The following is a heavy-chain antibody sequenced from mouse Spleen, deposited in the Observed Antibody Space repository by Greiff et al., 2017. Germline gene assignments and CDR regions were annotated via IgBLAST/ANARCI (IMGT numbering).Heavy chain of an antibody. CDR3: ARTSYYYGRAAWFAY. J-gene: IGHJ3*01. CDR2: INPYNGGT. V-gene: IGHV1-19*01. CDR1: GYTFTDYY. D-gene: IGHD1-1*01. Sequence: EVQGVESGPVLVKPGASVKMSCKASGYTFTDYYMNWVKQSHGKSLEWIGVINPYNGGTSYNQKFKGKATLTVDKSSSTAYMELNSLTSEDSAVYYCARTSYYYGRAAWFAYWGQGTLVTVSA.